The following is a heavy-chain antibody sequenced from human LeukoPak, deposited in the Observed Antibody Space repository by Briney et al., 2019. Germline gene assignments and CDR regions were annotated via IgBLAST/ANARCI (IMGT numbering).Heavy chain of an antibody. D-gene: IGHD2-15*01. CDR3: ARGQLLLEYYFDY. CDR1: GFTFDDYA. Sequence: PGGSLRLSCAASGFTFDDYAMHWVRQAPGKGLEWVSGISLNSGSIGYADSVKGRFTISKDNAKNSLYLQMNSLRAEDTAVYYCARGQLLLEYYFDYWGQGTLVTVSS. V-gene: IGHV3-9*01. J-gene: IGHJ4*02. CDR2: ISLNSGSI.